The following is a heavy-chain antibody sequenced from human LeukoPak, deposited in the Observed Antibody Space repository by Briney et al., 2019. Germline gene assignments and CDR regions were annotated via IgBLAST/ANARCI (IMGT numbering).Heavy chain of an antibody. CDR1: GYSFTSYW. Sequence: GESLKISCKGSGYSFTSYWIGWVRQMPGKGLEWMGIIYPGDSDTRYSPSFQGQVTISADKSISTAYLQWSSLKASDTAMYYCARLDSPGRMTTVTREGGSYYGMDVWGQGTTVSVSS. CDR3: ARLDSPGRMTTVTREGGSYYGMDV. V-gene: IGHV5-51*01. D-gene: IGHD4-17*01. J-gene: IGHJ6*02. CDR2: IYPGDSDT.